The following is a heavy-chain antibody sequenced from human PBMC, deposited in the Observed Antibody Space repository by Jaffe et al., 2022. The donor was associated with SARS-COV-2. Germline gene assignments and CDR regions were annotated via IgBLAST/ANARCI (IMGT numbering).Heavy chain of an antibody. J-gene: IGHJ1*01. CDR2: ISYDGSNK. Sequence: QVQLVESGGGVVQPGRSLRLSCAASGFTFSSYGMHWVRQAPGKGLEWVAVISYDGSNKYYADSVKGRFTISRDNSKNTLYLQMNSLRAEDTAVYYCAKESDGDYAEYFQHWGQGTLVTVSS. V-gene: IGHV3-30*18. D-gene: IGHD4-17*01. CDR3: AKESDGDYAEYFQH. CDR1: GFTFSSYG.